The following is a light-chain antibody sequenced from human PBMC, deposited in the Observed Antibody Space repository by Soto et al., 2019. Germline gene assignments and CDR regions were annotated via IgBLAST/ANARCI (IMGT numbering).Light chain of an antibody. CDR3: QQRSNWPWP. CDR1: QSVSSY. CDR2: DAS. J-gene: IGKJ1*01. Sequence: EIVLTQSPATLSLSPGERATLSCRASQSVSSYLAWYQQKPGQAPRLLIYDASNRATGIPARFSGSGSGTDITLTISSLEPEDFAVYYCQQRSNWPWPFGQGTKVEIK. V-gene: IGKV3-11*01.